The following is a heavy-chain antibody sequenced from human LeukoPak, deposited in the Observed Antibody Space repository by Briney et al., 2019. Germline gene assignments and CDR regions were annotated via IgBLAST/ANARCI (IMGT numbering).Heavy chain of an antibody. CDR1: GFTFSSYA. Sequence: GRSLRLSCAASGFTFSSYAMHWVRQAPGKGLEWVAVISYDGSNKYYADSVKGRFTISRDNSKNTLYLQMNSLRAEDTAVYYCASQDGYSSSWYREYDAFDIWGQGTMVTVSS. D-gene: IGHD6-13*01. V-gene: IGHV3-30-3*01. CDR3: ASQDGYSSSWYREYDAFDI. CDR2: ISYDGSNK. J-gene: IGHJ3*02.